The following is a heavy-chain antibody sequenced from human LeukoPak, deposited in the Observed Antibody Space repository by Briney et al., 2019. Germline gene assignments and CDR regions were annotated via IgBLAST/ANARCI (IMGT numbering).Heavy chain of an antibody. Sequence: PGGSLRLSCAASGFTFSSYGMHWVRQAPGKGLEWVAVIWYDGSNKYYADSVKGRFTISRDNSKNTMNLQMSTLRAEDTAVYYCARGYSGPDYWGQGTLVTVSS. CDR2: IWYDGSNK. CDR3: ARGYSGPDY. J-gene: IGHJ4*02. CDR1: GFTFSSYG. V-gene: IGHV3-33*01. D-gene: IGHD5-12*01.